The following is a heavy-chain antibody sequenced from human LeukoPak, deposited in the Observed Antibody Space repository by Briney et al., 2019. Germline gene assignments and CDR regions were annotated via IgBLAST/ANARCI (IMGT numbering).Heavy chain of an antibody. CDR3: ARDPIGSSWPYYFDY. D-gene: IGHD6-13*01. J-gene: IGHJ4*02. CDR1: GYTFTGYA. V-gene: IGHV1-3*01. CDR2: LNAGNGNT. Sequence: ASLKVSCKASGYTFTGYAMHWVRQAPGQRLEWMGWLNAGNGNTKYSQKVQGRVTITRDTSASTAYMELSSLRSEDTAVYYCARDPIGSSWPYYFDYWGQGTLVTVSS.